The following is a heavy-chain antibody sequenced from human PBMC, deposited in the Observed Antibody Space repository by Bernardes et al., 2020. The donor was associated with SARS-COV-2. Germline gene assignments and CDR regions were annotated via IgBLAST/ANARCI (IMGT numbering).Heavy chain of an antibody. J-gene: IGHJ2*01. CDR2: ISYDGSNK. V-gene: IGHV3-30*18. D-gene: IGHD1-26*01. Sequence: GGSLRLSCAASGFTFSSYGMHWVRQAPGKGLEWVAVISYDGSNKYYADSVKGRFTISRDNSKNTLYLQMNSLRAEDTAVYYCAKAVGGSYWYFDLWGRGTRVTVS. CDR1: GFTFSSYG. CDR3: AKAVGGSYWYFDL.